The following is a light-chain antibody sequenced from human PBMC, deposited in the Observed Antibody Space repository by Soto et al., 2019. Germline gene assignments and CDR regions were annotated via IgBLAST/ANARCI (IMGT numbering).Light chain of an antibody. Sequence: QSALTQPRSVSGSPGQSVTISCTGTSSDVGGYNYVSWYQQHPGKAPKLMIYDVSKRPSGVPDRFSGSKSGNTASLTISGLQAEDEADYYCCSYAGSDVFGTVTKVTVL. J-gene: IGLJ1*01. V-gene: IGLV2-11*01. CDR1: SSDVGGYNY. CDR2: DVS. CDR3: CSYAGSDV.